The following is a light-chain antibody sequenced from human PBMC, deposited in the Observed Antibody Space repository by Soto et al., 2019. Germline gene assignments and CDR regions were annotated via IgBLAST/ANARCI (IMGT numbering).Light chain of an antibody. Sequence: QSVLTQPASVSGSPGQSITISCTGTSSDVGGYNYVPWYQQHPGKAPKLMIYDVSNRPSGVSNRFSGSKSGDTASLTISGLQAEDEADYYCSSYTSSSTAVFGGGTKLTVL. CDR1: SSDVGGYNY. V-gene: IGLV2-14*01. CDR2: DVS. CDR3: SSYTSSSTAV. J-gene: IGLJ2*01.